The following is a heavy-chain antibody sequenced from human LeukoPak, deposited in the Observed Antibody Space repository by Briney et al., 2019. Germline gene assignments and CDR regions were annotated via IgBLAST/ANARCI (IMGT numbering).Heavy chain of an antibody. CDR1: GGSISSSSYY. J-gene: IGHJ4*02. CDR2: IYYSGST. V-gene: IGHV4-39*01. CDR3: AGHASVSGNWPRPLDY. Sequence: SETLSLTCTVSGGSISSSSYYWGWVRQPPGKGLEWIANIYYSGSTYYSPSLRSRVTISVDTSKNQFSLKLTSVTAADTAVYYCAGHASVSGNWPRPLDYWGQGSLVTVSS. D-gene: IGHD3-3*01.